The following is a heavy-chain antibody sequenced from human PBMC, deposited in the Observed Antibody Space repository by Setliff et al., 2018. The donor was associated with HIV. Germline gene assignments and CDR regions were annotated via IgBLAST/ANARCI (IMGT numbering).Heavy chain of an antibody. CDR1: GGSISSYY. V-gene: IGHV4-59*12. D-gene: IGHD3-10*01. CDR2: ISYSGST. J-gene: IGHJ3*02. CDR3: ARDRGPPSAFDI. Sequence: PSETLSLTCTVSGGSISSYYWSWIRQPPGKGLEWIGYISYSGSTNYNPSLKSRVTLSVKTSKNQFSLKLNSVTAADTAVYYCARDRGPPSAFDIWGQGTMVTVSS.